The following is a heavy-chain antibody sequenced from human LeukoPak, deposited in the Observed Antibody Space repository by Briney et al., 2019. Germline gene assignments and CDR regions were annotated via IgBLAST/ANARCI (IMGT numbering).Heavy chain of an antibody. CDR2: VYPGVSDT. CDR1: GYSFSNYW. J-gene: IGHJ3*02. D-gene: IGHD2-2*01. V-gene: IGHV5-51*01. Sequence: GESLKISCKGSGYSFSNYWIGWVRQMPGKGLEWMGIVYPGVSDTRYSPSFQGQVTLSADKSISTAYLQWSSLKASDSAMYYCVRRRYCSSTSCYEGAFDIWGQGTMVTVSS. CDR3: VRRRYCSSTSCYEGAFDI.